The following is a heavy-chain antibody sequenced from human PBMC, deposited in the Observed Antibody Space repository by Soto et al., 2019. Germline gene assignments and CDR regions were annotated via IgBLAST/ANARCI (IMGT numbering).Heavy chain of an antibody. CDR3: VLRYFDWLLYLDY. CDR1: GGSISSSSYY. V-gene: IGHV4-39*01. Sequence: QLQLQESGPGLVKPSETLSLTCTVSGGSISSSSYYWGWIHQPPGKGLEWIGSIYYSGSTYYNPSLKSRVTISVDTSKNQFSLKLSSVTAADTAVYYCVLRYFDWLLYLDYWGQGTLVTVSS. CDR2: IYYSGST. D-gene: IGHD3-9*01. J-gene: IGHJ4*02.